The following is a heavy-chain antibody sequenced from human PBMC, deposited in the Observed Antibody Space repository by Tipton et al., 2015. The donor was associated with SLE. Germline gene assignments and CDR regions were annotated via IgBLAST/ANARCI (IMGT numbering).Heavy chain of an antibody. CDR3: AKDLRYFDWFHQFDI. CDR1: GFSFSDYA. J-gene: IGHJ3*02. CDR2: ISYDGSNK. D-gene: IGHD3-9*01. V-gene: IGHV3-30*04. Sequence: SLRLSCAASGFSFSDYAMFWVRQAPGKGLEWVADISYDGSNKYYADSVKGRFTISRDNSKNTLYLQMNSLRAEDTAVYYCAKDLRYFDWFHQFDIWGQGTMVTVSS.